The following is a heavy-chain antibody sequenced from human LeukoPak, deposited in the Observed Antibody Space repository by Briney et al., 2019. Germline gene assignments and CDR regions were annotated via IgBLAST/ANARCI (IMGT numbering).Heavy chain of an antibody. V-gene: IGHV1-18*01. CDR2: ISAYNGNT. D-gene: IGHD3-9*01. CDR1: GYTFTSYG. Sequence: ASVKVSCKASGYTFTSYGISWVRQAPGQGLEWMGWISAYNGNTNYAQKLQGRVTMTTDTSTSTAYMELRSLRSDDTAVYYCARVVLRYFDWWVPPVDYWGQGTLVTVSS. CDR3: ARVVLRYFDWWVPPVDY. J-gene: IGHJ4*02.